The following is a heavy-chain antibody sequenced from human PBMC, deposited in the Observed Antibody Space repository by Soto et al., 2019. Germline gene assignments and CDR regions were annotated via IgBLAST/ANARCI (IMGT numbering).Heavy chain of an antibody. Sequence: PGESLKISCKGSGYSFTSYWIGWVRQMPGKGLEWMGIIYPGDSDTRYSPSFQGQVTISADKSISTAYLQWSSLKASDTAMYYCAVNARSGSMNNRLDPWGQGTLVTVSS. D-gene: IGHD3-10*01. V-gene: IGHV5-51*01. CDR1: GYSFTSYW. CDR2: IYPGDSDT. J-gene: IGHJ5*02. CDR3: AVNARSGSMNNRLDP.